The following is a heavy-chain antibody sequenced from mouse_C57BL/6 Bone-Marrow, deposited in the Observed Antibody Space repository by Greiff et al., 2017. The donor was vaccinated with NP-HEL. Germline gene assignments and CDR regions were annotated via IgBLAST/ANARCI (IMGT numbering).Heavy chain of an antibody. V-gene: IGHV1-52*01. CDR2: IDPSDSES. CDR1: GYTFTSYW. J-gene: IGHJ4*01. CDR3: AGYFYAMDY. D-gene: IGHD2-3*01. Sequence: VQLQQPGAELVRPGSSVKLSCKASGYTFTSYWMHWVKQRPIQGLEWIGNIDPSDSESHYNQKFKDKATLTVDKSSSTAYMQLSSLTSEDSAVYYCAGYFYAMDYWGQGTSVTVSS.